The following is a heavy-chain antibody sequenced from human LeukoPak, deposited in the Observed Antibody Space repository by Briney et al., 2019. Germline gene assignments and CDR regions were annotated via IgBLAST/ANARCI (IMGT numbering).Heavy chain of an antibody. CDR2: ISSSSSYI. V-gene: IGHV3-21*01. Sequence: AGRSLRLSCAASGFTFSGYAMHWVRQAPGKGLEWVSSISSSSSYIYYADSVKGRFTISRDNAKNSLYLQMNSLRAEDTAVYYCARDETGVAFDYWGQGTLVTVSS. D-gene: IGHD1-14*01. J-gene: IGHJ4*02. CDR1: GFTFSGYA. CDR3: ARDETGVAFDY.